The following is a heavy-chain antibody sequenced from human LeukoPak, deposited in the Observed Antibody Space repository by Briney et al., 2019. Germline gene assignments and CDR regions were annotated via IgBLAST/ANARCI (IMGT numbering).Heavy chain of an antibody. D-gene: IGHD2-21*02. CDR1: GYTFTSYA. J-gene: IGHJ6*02. CDR3: ARREVVTAPTDHYYGMDV. Sequence: ASVKVSCKASGYTFTSYAMHWVRQAPGQRLEWMGWINAGNGNAKYSQKFQGRVTITRDTSASTAYMELSSLRSEDTAVYYCARREVVTAPTDHYYGMDVWGQGTTVTVSS. CDR2: INAGNGNA. V-gene: IGHV1-3*01.